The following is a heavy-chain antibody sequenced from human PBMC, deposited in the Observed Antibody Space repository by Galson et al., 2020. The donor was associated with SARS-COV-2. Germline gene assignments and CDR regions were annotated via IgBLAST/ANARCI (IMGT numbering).Heavy chain of an antibody. CDR1: GFPLSTTGMR. Sequence: SGPTLAKPPQTLTLTRPFSGFPLSTTGMRVSWTRQPPAKPLKWLPLIDSDDVKYNSTSMKNSLTISNDTSKNQDVLTLTNMDPVDTATYYCARTYYDILTGYYFSLDYWGQGTLVTVSS. V-gene: IGHV2-70*01. CDR2: IDSDDVK. D-gene: IGHD3-9*01. CDR3: ARTYYDILTGYYFSLDY. J-gene: IGHJ4*02.